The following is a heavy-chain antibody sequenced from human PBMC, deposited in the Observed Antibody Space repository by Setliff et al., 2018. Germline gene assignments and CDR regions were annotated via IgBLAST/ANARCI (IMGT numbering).Heavy chain of an antibody. Sequence: WASVKVSCKASGYTFTSYGISWVQQAPGQGLEWMGWINPSGGSTSYAQKFQGRVTMTRDTSTSTVYMELSSLRSEDTAVYYCARGGIGFSEITIFGVALYWFDPWGQGTLVTVSS. D-gene: IGHD3-3*01. CDR2: INPSGGST. CDR3: ARGGIGFSEITIFGVALYWFDP. CDR1: GYTFTSYG. J-gene: IGHJ5*02. V-gene: IGHV1-46*01.